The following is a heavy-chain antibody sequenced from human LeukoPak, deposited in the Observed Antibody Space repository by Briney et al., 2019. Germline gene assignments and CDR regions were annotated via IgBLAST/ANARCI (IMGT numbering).Heavy chain of an antibody. CDR3: AKDGGQGADY. J-gene: IGHJ4*02. V-gene: IGHV3-23*01. D-gene: IGHD3-16*01. CDR2: ISGSDGST. Sequence: GGTLRLSCAASGFSFSSYAMSWVRQAPGKGLEWVSGISGSDGSTYYADSVKGRFTISRDNSKNTLYLQMNSLRAEDMAVYYCAKDGGQGADYWGQGTLVSVSS. CDR1: GFSFSSYA.